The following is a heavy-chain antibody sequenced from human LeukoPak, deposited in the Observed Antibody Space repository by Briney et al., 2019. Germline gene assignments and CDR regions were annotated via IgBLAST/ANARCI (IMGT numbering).Heavy chain of an antibody. CDR2: INYSGST. Sequence: SETLSLTCTISGDSISSYYWSWVRQPPGTTLEWIGYINYSGSTNYNPSLGSRVTMSVDTSKNQFSLKLSSVTAADTAVYYCARTPWFGGYFDYWGQGTLVTVSS. J-gene: IGHJ4*02. CDR1: GDSISSYY. CDR3: ARTPWFGGYFDY. V-gene: IGHV4-59*12. D-gene: IGHD3-10*01.